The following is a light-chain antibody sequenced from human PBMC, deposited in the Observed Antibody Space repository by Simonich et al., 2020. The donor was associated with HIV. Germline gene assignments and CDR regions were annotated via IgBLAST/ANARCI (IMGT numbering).Light chain of an antibody. J-gene: IGKJ5*01. CDR1: QSVSVY. CDR3: QQRRNWPPIT. V-gene: IGKV3-11*01. CDR2: DAS. Sequence: EVVLTQSPATLSLSPGERATPSCRASQSVSVYLAWYQQCPGQAPRRLIYDASNRATGVPARFSGSGAGTDFTLTISSLEPEDFAVYYCQQRRNWPPITFGQGTRLEIK.